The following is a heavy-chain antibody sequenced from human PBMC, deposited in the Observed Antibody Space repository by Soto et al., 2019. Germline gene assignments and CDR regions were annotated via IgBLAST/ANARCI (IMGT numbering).Heavy chain of an antibody. D-gene: IGHD5-12*01. CDR3: ARDGRVPGSGYDPLYFDY. V-gene: IGHV4-31*03. J-gene: IGHJ4*02. Sequence: PSETLSLTCTVSGGSISSGGYYWSWIRQHPGKGLEWIGYIYYSGSTYYNPSLKSRVTISVDTSKNQFSLKLSSVTAADTAVYYCARDGRVPGSGYDPLYFDYWGQGTLVTVSS. CDR2: IYYSGST. CDR1: GGSISSGGYY.